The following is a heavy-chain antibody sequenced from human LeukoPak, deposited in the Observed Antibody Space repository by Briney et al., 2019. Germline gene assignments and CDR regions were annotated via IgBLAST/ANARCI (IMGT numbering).Heavy chain of an antibody. CDR1: GGSISSYY. CDR2: IYTSGNT. Sequence: PSETLSLTCTVSGGSISSYYWSWIRQPAGKGLEGIGRIYTSGNTNYNPSLKSRVTMSVDTSKNQFSLKLSSVTAADTAVYYCARNYYDNSGYKYAFDYWGQGTLVTVSS. V-gene: IGHV4-4*07. J-gene: IGHJ4*02. D-gene: IGHD3-22*01. CDR3: ARNYYDNSGYKYAFDY.